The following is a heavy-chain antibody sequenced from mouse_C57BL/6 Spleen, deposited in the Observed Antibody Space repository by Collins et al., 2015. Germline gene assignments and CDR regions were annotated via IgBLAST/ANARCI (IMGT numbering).Heavy chain of an antibody. CDR1: GYTFTTAG. Sequence: QIQLVQSGPELKKPGETVRISCKASGYTFTTAGMQWVQKMPGKGLKWIGWINTHSGVPKYAEDFKGRFAFSLETSASTAYLQISNLKNEDTATYFCARNYGNWYFDVWGAGTTVTVSS. CDR3: ARNYGNWYFDV. CDR2: INTHSGVP. J-gene: IGHJ1*01. V-gene: IGHV9-4*02. D-gene: IGHD2-1*01.